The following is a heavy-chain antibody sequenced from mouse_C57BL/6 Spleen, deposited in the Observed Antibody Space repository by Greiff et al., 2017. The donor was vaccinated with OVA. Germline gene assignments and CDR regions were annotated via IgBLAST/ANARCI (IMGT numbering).Heavy chain of an antibody. CDR3: DCITTVVARDWYFDV. D-gene: IGHD1-1*01. J-gene: IGHJ1*03. V-gene: IGHV1-78*01. CDR2: IYPRDGST. Sequence: QVQLKQSDAELVKPGASVKISCKVSGYTFTDHTIHWMKQRPEQGLEWIGYIYPRDGSTKYNEKFKGKATLTADKSSSTAYMQLNSLTSEDSAVYFCDCITTVVARDWYFDVWGTGTTVTVSS. CDR1: GYTFTDHT.